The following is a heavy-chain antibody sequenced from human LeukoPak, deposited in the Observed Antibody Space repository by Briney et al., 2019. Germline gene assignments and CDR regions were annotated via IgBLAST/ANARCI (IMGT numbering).Heavy chain of an antibody. D-gene: IGHD3-9*01. CDR2: IYYSGST. V-gene: IGHV4-39*01. Sequence: SETLSLTCTVSGGSISSSSYYWGWIRQPPGKGLEWIGSIYYSGSTYYNPSLKSRVTISVDTSKNQFSLKLSSVTAADAAVYYCARQGLSYDILTGYPNLEYFQHWGQGTLVTVSS. CDR1: GGSISSSSYY. CDR3: ARQGLSYDILTGYPNLEYFQH. J-gene: IGHJ1*01.